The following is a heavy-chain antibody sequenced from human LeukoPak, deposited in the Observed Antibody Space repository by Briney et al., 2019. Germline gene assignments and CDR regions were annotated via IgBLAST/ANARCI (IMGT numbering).Heavy chain of an antibody. CDR1: GYTLTELS. Sequence: ASVKVSCKVSGYTLTELSMHWVRQAPGKGLEWMGGFDPEDGETIYAQKFQGRVTMTEDTSTDTAYMELSSLRSEGTAVYYCATDNPIITMVRGALDYWGQGTLVTVSS. CDR3: ATDNPIITMVRGALDY. D-gene: IGHD3-10*01. CDR2: FDPEDGET. V-gene: IGHV1-24*01. J-gene: IGHJ4*02.